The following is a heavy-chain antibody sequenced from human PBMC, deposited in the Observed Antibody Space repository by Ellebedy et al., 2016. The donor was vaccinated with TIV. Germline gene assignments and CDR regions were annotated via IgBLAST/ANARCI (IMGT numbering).Heavy chain of an antibody. Sequence: GGSLRLSXAASGFSFSSYDMHWVRQRTRKGLEWVASIDNAGNTYYPGSVKGLFTISRENAKNSLYRQMNSLRVEDTAVYYCTRLESISGGGYGMDVWGQGTTVTVSS. CDR1: GFSFSSYD. D-gene: IGHD3-16*01. CDR3: TRLESISGGGYGMDV. J-gene: IGHJ6*02. V-gene: IGHV3-13*01. CDR2: IDNAGNT.